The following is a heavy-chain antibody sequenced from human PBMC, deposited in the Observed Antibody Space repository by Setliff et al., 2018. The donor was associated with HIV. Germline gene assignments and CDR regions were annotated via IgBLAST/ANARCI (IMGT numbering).Heavy chain of an antibody. V-gene: IGHV1-18*01. CDR1: GYTFTSYG. Sequence: ASVKVSCKASGYTFTSYGISWVRQAPGQGLEWMGWISAYNGNTNYAQKLQGRVTMTTDTSTSTAYMELRSLRSDDTAVYYCARLAPPDDYGDLGGIDHWGQGTLVTVSS. J-gene: IGHJ4*02. CDR3: ARLAPPDDYGDLGGIDH. CDR2: ISAYNGNT. D-gene: IGHD4-17*01.